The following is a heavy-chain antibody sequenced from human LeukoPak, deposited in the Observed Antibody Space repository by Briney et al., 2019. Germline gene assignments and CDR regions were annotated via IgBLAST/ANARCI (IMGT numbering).Heavy chain of an antibody. J-gene: IGHJ6*03. Sequence: GASVKVSCKASGYTFTSYDINWVRQAPGQGLEWMGWMNPNSGNTGYAQKFQGRVTMTRNTSISTAYMELSSLRSEDTAVYYCARVGVDTAMVIYYYYYMDVWGKGTTVTVSS. CDR3: ARVGVDTAMVIYYYYYMDV. CDR2: MNPNSGNT. CDR1: GYTFTSYD. D-gene: IGHD5-18*01. V-gene: IGHV1-8*01.